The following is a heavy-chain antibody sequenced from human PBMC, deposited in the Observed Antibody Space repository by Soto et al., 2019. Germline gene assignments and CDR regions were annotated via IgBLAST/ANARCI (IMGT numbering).Heavy chain of an antibody. J-gene: IGHJ3*02. CDR1: GDSVSSNSAA. CDR3: FIEVLLQPRHDAFHI. V-gene: IGHV6-1*01. Sequence: PSQTLSLTCAISGDSVSSNSAAWNWIRQSPSRGLEWLGRTYYRSKWYNDYAVSVKSRITINPDTSKSQFSLQLNSVTPEDTAVYYFFIEVLLQPRHDAFHISGHGTTLFVSS. CDR2: TYYRSKWYN. D-gene: IGHD2-2*01.